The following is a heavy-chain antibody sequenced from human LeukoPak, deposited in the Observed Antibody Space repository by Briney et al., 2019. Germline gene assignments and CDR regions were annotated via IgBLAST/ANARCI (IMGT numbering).Heavy chain of an antibody. J-gene: IGHJ4*02. CDR1: GFTFSTYA. Sequence: GGSLRLSCAASGFTFSTYAMTWVRQAPGKGLEWVSVICGTSNRTYYAASVEGRFTISRDNSKNTLYLQMNSLRAEDTALYYCAKTSGGSCYSPIAFWGQGTQVTVSS. CDR3: AKTSGGSCYSPIAF. CDR2: ICGTSNRT. D-gene: IGHD2-15*01. V-gene: IGHV3-23*01.